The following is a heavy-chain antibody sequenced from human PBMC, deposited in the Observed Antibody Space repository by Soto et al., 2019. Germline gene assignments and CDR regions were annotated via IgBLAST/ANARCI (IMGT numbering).Heavy chain of an antibody. V-gene: IGHV1-18*01. D-gene: IGHD3-3*01. CDR2: ISAYSGDT. CDR1: GYTFTNYA. J-gene: IGHJ6*02. Sequence: VQLLQSGGEVRKPGASVKVSCKTSGYTFTNYAINWVRQAPGQGLQWMGWISAYSGDTKYAQRFQDRLTVTTDPSTTTASMELSSLRSDDTAVYYCARDGRAFSIFGETMDVWGQGTTVTVSS. CDR3: ARDGRAFSIFGETMDV.